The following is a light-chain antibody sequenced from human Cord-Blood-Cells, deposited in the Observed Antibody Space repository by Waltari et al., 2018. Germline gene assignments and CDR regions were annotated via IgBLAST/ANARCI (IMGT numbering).Light chain of an antibody. Sequence: SYVLTQPPSVSVAPGKTARITCGGNNIGSKSVHWYQQKPGQTPVLVIYYGSDRPSGITERFSGSNAGNTASLTMSRVEAGDEADYYCQVWDSSSDHVVFGGGTKLTVL. V-gene: IGLV3-21*04. J-gene: IGLJ2*01. CDR3: QVWDSSSDHVV. CDR2: YGS. CDR1: NIGSKS.